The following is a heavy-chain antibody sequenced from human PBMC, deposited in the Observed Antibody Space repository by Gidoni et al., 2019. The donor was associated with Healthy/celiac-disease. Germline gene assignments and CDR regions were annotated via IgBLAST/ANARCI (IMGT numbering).Heavy chain of an antibody. D-gene: IGHD3-22*01. Sequence: QLQLQESGPGLVKPSETLSLTCTVSGGSISSSSYYWGWIRQPPGKGLEWIGSIYYSGSTYHNPSLKSRVTISVDTSKNQFSLKLSSVTAADTAVYYCARDHYYYDSSGYYPHVAFDIWGQGTMVTVSS. J-gene: IGHJ3*02. CDR1: GGSISSSSYY. CDR3: ARDHYYYDSSGYYPHVAFDI. CDR2: IYYSGST. V-gene: IGHV4-39*07.